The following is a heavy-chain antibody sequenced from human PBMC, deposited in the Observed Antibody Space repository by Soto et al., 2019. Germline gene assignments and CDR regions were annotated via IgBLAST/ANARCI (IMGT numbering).Heavy chain of an antibody. J-gene: IGHJ4*02. V-gene: IGHV3-23*01. CDR3: AKDADRRSALDY. CDR1: GFTSSSYL. D-gene: IGHD1-26*01. CDR2: ISGSGGST. Sequence: GGSVSPNCAASGFTSSSYLISRIRQAPGKGLEWVSAISGSGGSTYYADSVKGRFTISRDNSKNTLYLQMNSLRAEDTAVYFSAKDADRRSALDYWAQGTLVTVSS.